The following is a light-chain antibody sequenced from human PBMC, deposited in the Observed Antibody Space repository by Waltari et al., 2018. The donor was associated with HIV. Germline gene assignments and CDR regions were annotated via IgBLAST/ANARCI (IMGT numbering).Light chain of an antibody. CDR2: AAS. V-gene: IGKV1-39*01. CDR1: QAINNN. Sequence: DIQMTQSPSSLSASVGDIVTITCRAGQAINNNLNWYQQKVGRAPQLLIYAASNLQTGVPSRFSGSASGTDFTLTISSLQPEDFATYYCQQSYTTPLTFGPGTKVDV. J-gene: IGKJ3*01. CDR3: QQSYTTPLT.